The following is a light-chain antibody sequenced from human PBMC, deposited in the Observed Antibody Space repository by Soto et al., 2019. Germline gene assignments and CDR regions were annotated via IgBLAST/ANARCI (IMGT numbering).Light chain of an antibody. J-gene: IGLJ3*02. Sequence: QSALAQPASVSGSPGQSITISCTGTNSDVGGYNYVSWYQQFPGKAPKPMMYEVSNRPSGVPDRFSGSKSGNTASLSISGLQADDEADYYYSSYTSSYTWVFGRGTKLTVL. V-gene: IGLV2-14*01. CDR1: NSDVGGYNY. CDR3: SSYTSSYTWV. CDR2: EVS.